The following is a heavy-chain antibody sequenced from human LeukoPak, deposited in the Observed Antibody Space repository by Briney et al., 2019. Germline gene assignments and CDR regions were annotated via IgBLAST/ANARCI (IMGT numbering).Heavy chain of an antibody. V-gene: IGHV3-33*01. J-gene: IGHJ4*02. Sequence: GGSLRLSCAASGFTFSGYGMHWVRQAPVKGLEWVAAIQYDGSKQYYADSVKGRLTISRDDSRNTLYLQMNSLRAEDTAVYHCSRDSGPIRVALDYWGQGTLVTVSS. CDR1: GFTFSGYG. D-gene: IGHD2-8*02. CDR3: SRDSGPIRVALDY. CDR2: IQYDGSKQ.